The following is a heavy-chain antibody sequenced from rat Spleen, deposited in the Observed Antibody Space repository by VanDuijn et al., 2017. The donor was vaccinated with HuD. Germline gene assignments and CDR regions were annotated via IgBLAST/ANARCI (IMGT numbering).Heavy chain of an antibody. D-gene: IGHD3-4*01. CDR3: AREAEKPFHYFDY. CDR2: IRNKANGYTT. CDR1: GFPFTDFY. Sequence: EVKLLESGGGLVQPGGSMRLSCAASGFPFTDFYMIWIRQPAGKAPEWMGFIRNKANGYTTEYNPSVKGRFTISRDNAKSILYLQMDSLRSEDTATYYCAREAEKPFHYFDYWGQGVMVTVSS. J-gene: IGHJ2*01. V-gene: IGHV7-7*01.